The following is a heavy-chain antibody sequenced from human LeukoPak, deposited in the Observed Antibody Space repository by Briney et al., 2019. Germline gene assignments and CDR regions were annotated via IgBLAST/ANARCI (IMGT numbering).Heavy chain of an antibody. CDR2: ISYDGSNK. CDR1: GFTFSSYG. CDR3: AKARRLRYFDWSD. D-gene: IGHD3-9*01. J-gene: IGHJ4*02. Sequence: PGGSQRLSCAASGFTFSSYGMHWVRQAPGKGLEWVAVISYDGSNKYYADSVKGRFTISRDNSKNTLYLQMNSLRAEDTAVYYCAKARRLRYFDWSDWGQGTLVTVSS. V-gene: IGHV3-30*18.